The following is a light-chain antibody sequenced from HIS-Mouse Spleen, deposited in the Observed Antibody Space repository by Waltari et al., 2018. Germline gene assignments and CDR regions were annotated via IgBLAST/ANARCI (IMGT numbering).Light chain of an antibody. Sequence: DVVMTQSPLSLPVTLGQPASISCRSSQSLVYSDGNTYLNWFQHRPGQSPRRLIYKVSNRDSGVPDRFSGSGSGTDFTLKISRVEAEDVGVYYCMQGTHWLWTFGQGTKVEIK. J-gene: IGKJ1*01. V-gene: IGKV2-30*01. CDR1: QSLVYSDGNTY. CDR2: KVS. CDR3: MQGTHWLWT.